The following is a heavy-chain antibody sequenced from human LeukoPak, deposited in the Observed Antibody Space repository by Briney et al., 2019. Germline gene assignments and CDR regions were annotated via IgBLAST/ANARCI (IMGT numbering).Heavy chain of an antibody. CDR2: ISSSSAYI. V-gene: IGHV3-21*01. CDR3: ARARSGSNSYGMDV. J-gene: IGHJ6*02. D-gene: IGHD1-26*01. CDR1: GFTFSSYS. Sequence: PGGSLRLSCVASGFTFSSYSMNWVRQAPGKGLEWVAAISSSSAYIYYADSVRGRFTISRDNAKNSLYLQMNSLRAGDTAVYYCARARSGSNSYGMDVWGQGTTVTVSS.